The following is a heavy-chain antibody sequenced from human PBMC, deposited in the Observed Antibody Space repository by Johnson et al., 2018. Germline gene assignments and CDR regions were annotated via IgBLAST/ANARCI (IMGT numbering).Heavy chain of an antibody. CDR3: ARDLSGYYTYYYYYGLDV. J-gene: IGHJ6*02. D-gene: IGHD3-3*01. Sequence: VCRAPEKGQEWVADIKQDGSEKYYVDSVKGRFTISRDNVKNSLYLQMNSLRAEDTAVYYCARDLSGYYTYYYYYGLDVWGQGTTVTVSS. CDR2: IKQDGSEK. V-gene: IGHV3-7*01.